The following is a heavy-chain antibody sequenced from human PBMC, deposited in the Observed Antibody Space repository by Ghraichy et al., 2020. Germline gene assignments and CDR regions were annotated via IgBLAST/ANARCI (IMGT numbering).Heavy chain of an antibody. CDR2: IYSSGIT. Sequence: SETLSLTCAVSGAYIGSSSWSWIRQPPGKGLEWLAYIYSSGITAYNPSLKSRATISLDMSNNQFSLKMTSVTAADTAVYYCARQGPLNFDSSGQYSPNNWFDPWGQGTLVTVSS. CDR1: GAYIGSSS. D-gene: IGHD3-22*01. V-gene: IGHV4-59*01. CDR3: ARQGPLNFDSSGQYSPNNWFDP. J-gene: IGHJ5*02.